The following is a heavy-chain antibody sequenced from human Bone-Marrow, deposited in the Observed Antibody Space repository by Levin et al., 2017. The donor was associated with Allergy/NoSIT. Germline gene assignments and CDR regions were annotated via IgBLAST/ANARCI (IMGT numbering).Heavy chain of an antibody. CDR3: VRSTQKDS. CDR2: IYSGGST. Sequence: GGSLRLSCVASGFTVSTNYMSWVRQAPGKGLEWVSVIYSGGSTYYADSVKGRFTTSRDNSKNTLYLQMNSLRAEDTAVYYWVRSTQKDSWGQGTLVTVSS. J-gene: IGHJ4*02. V-gene: IGHV3-53*01. CDR1: GFTVSTNY.